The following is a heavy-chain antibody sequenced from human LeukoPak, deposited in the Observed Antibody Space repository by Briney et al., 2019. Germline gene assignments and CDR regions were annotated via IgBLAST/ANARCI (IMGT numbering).Heavy chain of an antibody. CDR2: ISGNGVST. CDR3: TKESPRFDY. Sequence: GGSLRLSCTGSGFTFSSYAMSWVRQAPGKGLEWVSVISGNGVSTHYADSVKGRFTISRDNSKNTLYLQMNSLRAEDTAVYYCTKESPRFDYWGQGTLVTVSS. J-gene: IGHJ4*02. CDR1: GFTFSSYA. V-gene: IGHV3-23*01.